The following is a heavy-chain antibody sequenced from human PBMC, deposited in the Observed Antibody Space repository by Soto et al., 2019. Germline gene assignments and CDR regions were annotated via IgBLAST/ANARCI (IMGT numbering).Heavy chain of an antibody. J-gene: IGHJ4*02. Sequence: QMQLVQSGPEVKKPGTSVKVSCKASGFTFTSSAVQWVRQARGQRLEWIGWIVVGSGNTNYAQKFQERVTITRDMSTSTAYMELSSLRSEDTAVYYCAADLRYTYFDCWGQGTLVTVSS. CDR3: AADLRYTYFDC. D-gene: IGHD3-16*02. CDR1: GFTFTSSA. CDR2: IVVGSGNT. V-gene: IGHV1-58*01.